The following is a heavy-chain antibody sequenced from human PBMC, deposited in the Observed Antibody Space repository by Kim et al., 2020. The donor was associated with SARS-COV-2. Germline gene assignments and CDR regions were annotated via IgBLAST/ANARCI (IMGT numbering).Heavy chain of an antibody. CDR3: ARAGSGSYFHAFDI. D-gene: IGHD3-10*01. Sequence: ADSVKGRFTISRDNDKNSLYLQMNSLRDEDTAVYYCARAGSGSYFHAFDIWGQGTMVTVSS. V-gene: IGHV3-48*02. J-gene: IGHJ3*02.